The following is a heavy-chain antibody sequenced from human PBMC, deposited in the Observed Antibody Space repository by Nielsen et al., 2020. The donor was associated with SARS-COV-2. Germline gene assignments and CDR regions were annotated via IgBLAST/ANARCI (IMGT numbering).Heavy chain of an antibody. Sequence: SLKISCAASGFTFDDYAMHWVRQAPGKGLEWVSGSSWNSGSIGYADSAKGRFTISRDNAKNSLYLQMNSLRAEDTALYYCAKDKNSYGYFDYWGQGTLVTVSS. V-gene: IGHV3-9*01. D-gene: IGHD5-18*01. CDR2: SSWNSGSI. J-gene: IGHJ4*02. CDR3: AKDKNSYGYFDY. CDR1: GFTFDDYA.